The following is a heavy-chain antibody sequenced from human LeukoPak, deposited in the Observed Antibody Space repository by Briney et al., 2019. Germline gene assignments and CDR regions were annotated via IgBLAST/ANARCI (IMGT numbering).Heavy chain of an antibody. J-gene: IGHJ4*02. V-gene: IGHV3-48*03. D-gene: IGHD6-13*01. CDR3: ATSQGSWPDYFDY. CDR1: GFTFGSYA. Sequence: PGGSLRLSCAASGFTFGSYALNWVRQAPGKGLEWVSYISTSGSSIYYADSVKGRFTISRDNARNSVYLQMNSLRAEDTAVYYCATSQGSWPDYFDYWGQGTLVTVSS. CDR2: ISTSGSSI.